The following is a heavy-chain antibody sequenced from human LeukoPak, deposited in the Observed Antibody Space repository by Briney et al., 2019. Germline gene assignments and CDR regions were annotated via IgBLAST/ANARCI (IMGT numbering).Heavy chain of an antibody. CDR3: ARGLWSGYYANYYYYGMDV. CDR2: IYYSGST. J-gene: IGHJ6*02. Sequence: SETLSLTCTVAGGSISSYYWSWIRQPPGKGLEWIGYIYYSGSTNYNPSLKSRVTISVDTSKNQFSLKLSSVPAADTAVYYCARGLWSGYYANYYYYGMDVWGQGTTVTVSS. V-gene: IGHV4-59*01. CDR1: GGSISSYY. D-gene: IGHD3-3*01.